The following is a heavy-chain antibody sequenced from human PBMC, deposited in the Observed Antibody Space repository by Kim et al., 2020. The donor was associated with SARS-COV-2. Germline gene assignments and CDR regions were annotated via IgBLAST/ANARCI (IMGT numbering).Heavy chain of an antibody. CDR1: GGSITSGYY. CDR2: IYYSGST. V-gene: IGHV4-31*03. J-gene: IGHJ5*02. D-gene: IGHD1-1*01. Sequence: SETLSLTCTVSGGSITSGYYWSWIRPHPGKGLEWIGYIYYSGSTYYNPSLKSRVTISVDTSKNQFSLKLSSVTAADTAVYYCARVVSNWPRFDPWGQGTLVTVSS. CDR3: ARVVSNWPRFDP.